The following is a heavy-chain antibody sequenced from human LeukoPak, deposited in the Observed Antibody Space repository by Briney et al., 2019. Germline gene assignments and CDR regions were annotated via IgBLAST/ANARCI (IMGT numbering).Heavy chain of an antibody. Sequence: PGGPLRLSCAASGFTFGSYATSWVRQAPGKGLEWVSAISGSGGSTYYADSVKGRFTISRDNSKNTLYLQMNSLRAEDTAVYYCAKGLWGLPYFDYWGQGTLVTVSS. CDR1: GFTFGSYA. CDR2: ISGSGGST. D-gene: IGHD1-26*01. CDR3: AKGLWGLPYFDY. J-gene: IGHJ4*02. V-gene: IGHV3-23*01.